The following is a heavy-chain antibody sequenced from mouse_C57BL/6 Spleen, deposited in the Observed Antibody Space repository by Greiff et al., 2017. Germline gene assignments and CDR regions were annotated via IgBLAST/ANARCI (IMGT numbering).Heavy chain of an antibody. CDR1: GYSITSGSY. V-gene: IGHV3-6*01. J-gene: IGHJ1*03. CDR2: IRYNGSN. CDR3: ARQERYWYFDV. Sequence: EVQLQQSGPGLVKPSPSLSLTCSVTGYSITSGSYWNWIRKFPGNKLEWKGYIRYNGSNNYNRYLKKKTSITRDTSKNQFFMKLNSVTTEDTATYYCARQERYWYFDVWGTGTTVTVSS.